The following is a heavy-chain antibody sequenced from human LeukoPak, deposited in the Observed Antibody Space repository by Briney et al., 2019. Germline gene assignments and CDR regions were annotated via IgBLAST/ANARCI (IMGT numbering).Heavy chain of an antibody. CDR2: IYYSGST. D-gene: IGHD2-2*01. Sequence: SSQTLSLTCTVSGGSISGGGYYWTWIRQHPGQGLEWIGYIYYSGSTNYNPSLKSRVTISVDTSKNQFSLKLSSVTAADTAVYYCARDRAVVVPAAIGTRGTNYYYYGMDVWGQGTTVTVSS. CDR1: GGSISGGGYY. V-gene: IGHV4-61*08. J-gene: IGHJ6*02. CDR3: ARDRAVVVPAAIGTRGTNYYYYGMDV.